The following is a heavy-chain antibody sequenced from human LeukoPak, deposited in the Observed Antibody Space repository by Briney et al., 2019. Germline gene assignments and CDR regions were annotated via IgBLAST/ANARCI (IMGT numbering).Heavy chain of an antibody. CDR2: INWNGGGT. D-gene: IGHD5-18*01. J-gene: IGHJ6*03. CDR1: GFTFDDYG. V-gene: IGHV3-20*04. Sequence: RPGGSLRLSCAASGFTFDDYGMSWVRQVPGKGLEWVSGINWNGGGTGYADSVKGRFTISRDNVKNSLYLQMSSLRADDTALYFCARLHRYGYYYYYMDVRGKGTTVSVSS. CDR3: ARLHRYGYYYYYMDV.